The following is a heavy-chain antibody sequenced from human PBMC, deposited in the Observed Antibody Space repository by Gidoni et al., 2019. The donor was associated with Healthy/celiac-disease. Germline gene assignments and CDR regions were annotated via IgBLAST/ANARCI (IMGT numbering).Heavy chain of an antibody. Sequence: EVQLVESGGGLVQPGGSLRLSCAASGFTFSRYWMSWVRQAPGKGLGWVGNIKQDGSEKYYVDSVKGRFTISRVNAKNSLYLQMNSLRAEDTAVYYCARWKYSSSWYYWGQGTLVTVSS. CDR3: ARWKYSSSWYY. CDR2: IKQDGSEK. J-gene: IGHJ4*02. D-gene: IGHD6-13*01. V-gene: IGHV3-7*05. CDR1: GFTFSRYW.